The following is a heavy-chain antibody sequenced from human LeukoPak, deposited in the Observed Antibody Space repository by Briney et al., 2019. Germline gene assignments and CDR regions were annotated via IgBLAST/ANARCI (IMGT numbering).Heavy chain of an antibody. D-gene: IGHD3-10*01. CDR2: MSYDGSNK. V-gene: IGHV3-30-3*01. CDR3: ARDLVRSGAYGMDV. CDR1: GFTFSSYA. Sequence: GGSLRLSCAASGFTFSSYAMHWVRQAPGKGLEWVAVMSYDGSNKYYADSVKGRSTISRDNSKNTLYLQMNSLRAEDTAVYYCARDLVRSGAYGMDVWGQGTTVTVSS. J-gene: IGHJ6*02.